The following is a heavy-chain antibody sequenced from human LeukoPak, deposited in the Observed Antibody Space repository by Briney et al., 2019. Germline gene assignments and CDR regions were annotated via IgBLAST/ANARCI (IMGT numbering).Heavy chain of an antibody. Sequence: KTSETLSLTCTVSGGSISSSGFYWGWIRQPPGKWLEWIGTTYYSGSTYYNPSLKSRVTISVDTSKNQFSLKLSSVTAADTAVYYCARHLRYLKPYYDFWSGYSNWFDPWGQRTLVTVSS. CDR1: GGSISSSGFY. D-gene: IGHD3-3*01. CDR3: ARHLRYLKPYYDFWSGYSNWFDP. J-gene: IGHJ5*02. V-gene: IGHV4-39*01. CDR2: TYYSGST.